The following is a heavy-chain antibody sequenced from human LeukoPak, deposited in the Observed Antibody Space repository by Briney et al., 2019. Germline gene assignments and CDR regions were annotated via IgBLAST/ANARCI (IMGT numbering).Heavy chain of an antibody. V-gene: IGHV3-30*02. CDR3: AKDIAYYYDSSGYYYFDY. CDR1: GFTFSAYA. Sequence: GGSLRLSCVASGFTFSAYAMNWVRQAPGKGLEWVAFIRYDGSNKYYADSVKGRFTISRDNSKNTLYLQMNSLRAEDTAVYYCAKDIAYYYDSSGYYYFDYWGQGTLVTVSS. CDR2: IRYDGSNK. D-gene: IGHD3-22*01. J-gene: IGHJ4*02.